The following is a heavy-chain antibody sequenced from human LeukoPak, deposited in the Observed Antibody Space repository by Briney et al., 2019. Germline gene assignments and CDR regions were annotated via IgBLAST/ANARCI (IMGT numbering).Heavy chain of an antibody. J-gene: IGHJ3*02. CDR2: IYYSGST. CDR1: GGSISSYY. V-gene: IGHV4-59*08. CDR3: ARHRYSSCSPFDI. D-gene: IGHD6-19*01. Sequence: SETLSLTCTVSGGSISSYYWSWIRQPPGKGLEWIGYIYYSGSTNYNPSLKSRVTISVDTSKNQFSLKLSSVTAADTAVYYCARHRYSSCSPFDIWGQGTMVTVSS.